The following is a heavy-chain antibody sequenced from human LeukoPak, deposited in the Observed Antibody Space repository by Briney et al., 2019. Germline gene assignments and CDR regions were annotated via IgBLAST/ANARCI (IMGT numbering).Heavy chain of an antibody. Sequence: SETLSLTCDVYGGSFSGYYWIWIRQPPGKGLEWIGEISHSGSINYNPSLKSRVIKSVDTSKNQFSLKLTSVTAADTAVYYCARDFTRWGQGTLVTVSS. D-gene: IGHD3-3*01. CDR1: GGSFSGYY. CDR3: ARDFTR. CDR2: ISHSGSI. V-gene: IGHV4-34*01. J-gene: IGHJ4*02.